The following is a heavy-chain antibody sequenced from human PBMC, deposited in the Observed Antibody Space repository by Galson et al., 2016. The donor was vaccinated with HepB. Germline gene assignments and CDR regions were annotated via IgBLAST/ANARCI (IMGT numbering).Heavy chain of an antibody. CDR2: IDNSGGAI. V-gene: IGHV3-48*02. Sequence: SLRLSCAPSGFIFTTYAMNWVRPAPGKGLEWISYIDNSGGAIYYTDSVRGRFTISRDNAKHSLYLQMNSLRDEDTAVYYCATGLTTFEHWGQGTLVTVSS. CDR3: ATGLTTFEH. CDR1: GFIFTTYA. J-gene: IGHJ4*02. D-gene: IGHD4-11*01.